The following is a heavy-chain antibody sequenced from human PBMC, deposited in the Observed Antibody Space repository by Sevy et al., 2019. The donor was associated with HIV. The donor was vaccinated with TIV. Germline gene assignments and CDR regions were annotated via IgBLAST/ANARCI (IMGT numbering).Heavy chain of an antibody. V-gene: IGHV1-69*13. Sequence: ASVKVSCKASGGTFSSYAISWVRQAPGQGLEWMGGIIPICGTANYAQKFQGRVTITADESTSTAYMELSSLRSEDTAVYYCARSRGYYGSGSSFAYYGMDVWGQGTTVTVSS. J-gene: IGHJ6*02. CDR1: GGTFSSYA. CDR3: ARSRGYYGSGSSFAYYGMDV. CDR2: IIPICGTA. D-gene: IGHD3-10*01.